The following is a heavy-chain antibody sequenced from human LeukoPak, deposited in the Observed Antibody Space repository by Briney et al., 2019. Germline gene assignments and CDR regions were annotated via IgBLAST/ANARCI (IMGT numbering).Heavy chain of an antibody. Sequence: GGSLRLSCAASGFTFSSYAMHWVRQAPGKGLEWVAVISYDGSNKYYADSVKGRFIISRDNSKTTLYLQVNSLRAEDTAVSYCARVDCSGGRCYLRPFDYWGQGTLVTVSS. CDR2: ISYDGSNK. D-gene: IGHD2-15*01. CDR1: GFTFSSYA. J-gene: IGHJ4*02. CDR3: ARVDCSGGRCYLRPFDY. V-gene: IGHV3-30*01.